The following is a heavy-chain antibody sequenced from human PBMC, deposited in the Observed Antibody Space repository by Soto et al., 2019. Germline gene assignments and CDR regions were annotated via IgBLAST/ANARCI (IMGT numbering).Heavy chain of an antibody. D-gene: IGHD3-9*01. CDR2: ISSSSSTI. CDR3: AREYDILPGYYFVY. V-gene: IGHV3-48*02. Sequence: HPGGSLRLSCAASGFTFSSYSMNWVRQAPGKGLEWVSYISSSSSTIYYADSVKGRFTISRDNAKNSLYLQMNSLRDEDTAVYYWAREYDILPGYYFVYWGQGTLVTVSS. J-gene: IGHJ4*02. CDR1: GFTFSSYS.